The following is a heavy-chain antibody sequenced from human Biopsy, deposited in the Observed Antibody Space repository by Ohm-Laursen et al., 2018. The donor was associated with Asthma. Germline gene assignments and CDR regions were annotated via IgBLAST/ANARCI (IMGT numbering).Heavy chain of an antibody. D-gene: IGHD5-12*01. Sequence: VSSVKVSCKASGDSFSNYAISWVRQAPGQGLEWMGRLIPVLGTPDRAQMFEGRVTITADESTSTAYMELSSLSSEDTAVYYCARGYSGSDRIVYYYSGLEVWGQGTTVTV. CDR1: GDSFSNYA. CDR3: ARGYSGSDRIVYYYSGLEV. J-gene: IGHJ6*02. V-gene: IGHV1-69*11. CDR2: LIPVLGTP.